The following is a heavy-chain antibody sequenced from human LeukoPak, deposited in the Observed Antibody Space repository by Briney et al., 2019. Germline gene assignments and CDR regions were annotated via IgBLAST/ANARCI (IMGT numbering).Heavy chain of an antibody. CDR1: GYTFTSYG. J-gene: IGHJ6*02. V-gene: IGHV1-18*01. CDR3: ARVSPGGSGSYYSYGMDV. D-gene: IGHD3-10*01. Sequence: ASVKVSCKASGYTFTSYGISWVRQAPGQGLEWMGWISAYNGNTNYAQKLQGRVTMTTDTSTSTAYMELRSLRSDDTAVYYCARVSPGGSGSYYSYGMDVWGQGTTVTVSS. CDR2: ISAYNGNT.